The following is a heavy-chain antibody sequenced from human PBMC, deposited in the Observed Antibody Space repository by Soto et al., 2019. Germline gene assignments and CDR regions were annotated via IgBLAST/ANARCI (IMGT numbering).Heavy chain of an antibody. CDR2: ISSSSSYI. CDR1: GFTFSSYS. J-gene: IGHJ3*02. D-gene: IGHD5-12*01. CDR3: ASSFLNIVATTDAFDI. Sequence: VQLVEAGGGLVKPGGSLRLSCAASGFTFSSYSMNWVRQAPGKRLEWVSSISSSSSYIYYEDSVKGRFTISRDNAKNSLYLQMNSLRAEDTAVYYCASSFLNIVATTDAFDIWGQGTMVTVSS. V-gene: IGHV3-21*01.